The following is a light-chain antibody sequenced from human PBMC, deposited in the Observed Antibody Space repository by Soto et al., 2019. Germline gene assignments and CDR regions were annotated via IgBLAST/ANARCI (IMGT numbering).Light chain of an antibody. CDR1: QSVSAN. J-gene: IGKJ3*01. CDR3: QQRSNWPLT. V-gene: IGKV3-11*01. Sequence: EIVMTQSTTTLSVSPGERATLSCRASQSVSANLAWYQQKPGQAPRLLIYDASNRATGIPARFSGSGSGTDFTLTISSLEPEDFAVYYCQQRSNWPLTFGPGTKVDIK. CDR2: DAS.